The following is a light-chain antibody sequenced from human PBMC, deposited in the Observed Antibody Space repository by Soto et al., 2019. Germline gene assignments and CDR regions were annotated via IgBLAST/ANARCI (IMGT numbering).Light chain of an antibody. CDR2: GAS. Sequence: EVVLTQSPGTLSLSPGERATLSCRASQSVSSSYLAWYQQKPGQAPRLLIYGASSRATGTPDRVSGSGSGTDFTLTINRLEPEDFAVYYCQQYGNSLWTFGQGTKVDIK. V-gene: IGKV3-20*01. CDR1: QSVSSSY. J-gene: IGKJ1*01. CDR3: QQYGNSLWT.